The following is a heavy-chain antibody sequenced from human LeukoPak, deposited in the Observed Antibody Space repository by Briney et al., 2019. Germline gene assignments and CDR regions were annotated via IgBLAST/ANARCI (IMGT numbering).Heavy chain of an antibody. CDR1: GGSISSGGYY. V-gene: IGHV4-31*03. CDR3: ARDRRNWFDP. CDR2: IYYSGST. Sequence: SETLSLTCTVSGGSISSGGYYWSWIRQHPGKGLEWIGYIYYSGSTYYNPSLKSRVTISVDTSKNQFSLKLSSVTAADTAVYYCARDRRNWFDPWGQGTLVTVSS. J-gene: IGHJ5*02.